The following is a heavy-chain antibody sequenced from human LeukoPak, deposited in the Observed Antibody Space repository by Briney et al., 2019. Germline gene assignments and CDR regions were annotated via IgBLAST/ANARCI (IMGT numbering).Heavy chain of an antibody. Sequence: GGSLRLSCAASGFTFSSYALSWVRQAPGKGLEWVSSISGSGAGTYYADYVKGRFTIPRDKSNNTLYLQMNSLRAEDTAVYYCAKGNLGVRGGFDYWGQGTLVTVSS. J-gene: IGHJ4*02. CDR2: ISGSGAGT. CDR1: GFTFSSYA. V-gene: IGHV3-23*01. CDR3: AKGNLGVRGGFDY. D-gene: IGHD1-14*01.